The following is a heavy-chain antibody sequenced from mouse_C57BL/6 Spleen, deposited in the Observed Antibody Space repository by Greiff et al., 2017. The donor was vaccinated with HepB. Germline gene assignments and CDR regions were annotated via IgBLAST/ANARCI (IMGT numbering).Heavy chain of an antibody. CDR3: ARGRLLDY. V-gene: IGHV5-4*01. CDR2: ISDGGSYT. J-gene: IGHJ2*01. CDR1: GFTFSSYA. Sequence: EVQGVESGGGLVKPGGSLKLSCAASGFTFSSYAMSWVRQTPEKRLEWVATISDGGSYTYYPDNVKGRFTISRDNAKNNLYLQMSHLKSEDTAMYYCARGRLLDYWGQGTTLTVSS. D-gene: IGHD2-3*01.